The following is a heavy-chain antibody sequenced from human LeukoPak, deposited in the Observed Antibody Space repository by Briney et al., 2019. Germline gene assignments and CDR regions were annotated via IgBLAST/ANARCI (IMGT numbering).Heavy chain of an antibody. D-gene: IGHD2/OR15-2a*01. J-gene: IGHJ6*02. CDR3: ARLANRKYYYYGMDV. CDR1: GGSFSGYY. V-gene: IGHV4-34*01. Sequence: SETLSLTCAVYGGSFSGYYWSWIRQPPGKGLEWIGEINHSGSTNYNPSLKSRVAISVDTSKNQFSLKLSSVTAADTAVYYCARLANRKYYYYGMDVWGQGTTVTVSS. CDR2: INHSGST.